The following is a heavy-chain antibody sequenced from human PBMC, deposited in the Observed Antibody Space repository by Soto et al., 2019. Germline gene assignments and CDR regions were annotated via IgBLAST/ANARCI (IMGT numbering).Heavy chain of an antibody. CDR3: AKDVPLRITMALGWFDP. Sequence: EVQLLESGGGLVQPGGSLSLSCAASGFTFSSYAMSWVRQAPGKGLEWVSAISGSGGSTYYAASVKGRFTISRDNSKNTLYLQMNSLRAEDTAVYYCAKDVPLRITMALGWFDPWGQGTLVTVSS. J-gene: IGHJ5*02. D-gene: IGHD3-10*01. CDR2: ISGSGGST. V-gene: IGHV3-23*01. CDR1: GFTFSSYA.